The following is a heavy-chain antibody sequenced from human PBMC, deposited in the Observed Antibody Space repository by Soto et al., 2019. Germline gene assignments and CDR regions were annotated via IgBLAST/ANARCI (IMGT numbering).Heavy chain of an antibody. CDR1: GCTFTVYY. V-gene: IGHV1-2*02. D-gene: IGHD2-8*01. J-gene: IGHJ4*01. CDR3: GRHLANGGARAVFDY. CDR2: INPESVGT. Sequence: ASVKVSCKASGCTFTVYYMHWVRQAPGQGLEWMGWINPESVGTMYPQKFQGRVTMAWDTSVSTAYMALARPSYDDTGLYSCGRHLANGGARAVFDYWG.